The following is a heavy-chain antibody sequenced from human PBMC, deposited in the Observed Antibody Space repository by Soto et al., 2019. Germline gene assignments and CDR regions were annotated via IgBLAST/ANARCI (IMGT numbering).Heavy chain of an antibody. CDR2: ISSSGNYK. V-gene: IGHV3-21*01. Sequence: GGSLRLSCAASGFSFSSYSMNWVRQAPGKGLEWVSSISSSGNYKNYADSVQGRFTVSRDNAKNSLDLQMTSLRAEDTAVYYCVRGDGDYYDGNGYLGRHWGQGTLVTVSS. CDR1: GFSFSSYS. D-gene: IGHD3-22*01. CDR3: VRGDGDYYDGNGYLGRH. J-gene: IGHJ4*02.